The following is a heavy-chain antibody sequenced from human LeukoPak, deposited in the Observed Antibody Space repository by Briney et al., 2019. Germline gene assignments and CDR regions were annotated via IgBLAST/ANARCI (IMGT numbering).Heavy chain of an antibody. CDR3: ARAFTGREWELLVYFDY. D-gene: IGHD1-26*01. V-gene: IGHV1-8*03. CDR2: MNPNSGNT. CDR1: GYTFTSYD. Sequence: ASVKVSCKASGYTFTSYDINWVRQATGQGLEWMGWMNPNSGNTGYAQKFQGRVTITRNTSISTAYMELSSLRSEDTAVYYCARAFTGREWELLVYFDYWGQGTLVTVSS. J-gene: IGHJ4*02.